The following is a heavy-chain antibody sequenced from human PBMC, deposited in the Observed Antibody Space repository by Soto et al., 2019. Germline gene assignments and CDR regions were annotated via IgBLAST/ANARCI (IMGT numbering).Heavy chain of an antibody. CDR3: ARGYGDYIRGIDY. J-gene: IGHJ4*02. CDR1: GFTFTNYG. Sequence: QVQLVQSGAEVKKPGASVKVFCKTSGFTFTNYGVTWVRQAPGQGLEWMGWIGAYNGNTNYAQRLQGRVTMTTDTSTSTAYMELRSLRSDDTAVYYCARGYGDYIRGIDYWGQGTLVTVSS. D-gene: IGHD4-17*01. V-gene: IGHV1-18*01. CDR2: IGAYNGNT.